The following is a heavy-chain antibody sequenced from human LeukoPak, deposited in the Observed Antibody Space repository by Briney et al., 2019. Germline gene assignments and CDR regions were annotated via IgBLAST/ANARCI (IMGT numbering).Heavy chain of an antibody. CDR3: AREGVHIAAAGPKLFDY. CDR1: GLTFSSIE. Sequence: GGSLRLSCAASGLTFSSIEMNWVRQAPGKGLEWVSYISSGGTTMYYADSVKGRFTISRDNAKNSLYLQMNSLRAEDTAVYYCAREGVHIAAAGPKLFDYWGQGTLVTVSS. CDR2: ISSGGTTM. D-gene: IGHD6-13*01. V-gene: IGHV3-48*03. J-gene: IGHJ4*02.